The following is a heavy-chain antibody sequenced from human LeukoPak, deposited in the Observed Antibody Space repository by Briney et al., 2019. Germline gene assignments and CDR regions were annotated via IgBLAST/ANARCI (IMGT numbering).Heavy chain of an antibody. V-gene: IGHV1-69*05. CDR1: GGTFSSYA. J-gene: IGHJ4*02. Sequence: SVKVSCKASGGTFSSYAISWVRQAPGQGLEWMGRIIPIFGTANYAQKFQGRVTITTDESTSTAYMELSSLRSEDTAVYYCARDSSSWTYFDYWGQGTLVTVSS. CDR3: ARDSSSWTYFDY. CDR2: IIPIFGTA. D-gene: IGHD6-13*01.